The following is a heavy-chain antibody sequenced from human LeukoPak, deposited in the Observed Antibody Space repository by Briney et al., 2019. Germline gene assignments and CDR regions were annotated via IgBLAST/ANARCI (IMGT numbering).Heavy chain of an antibody. CDR3: ATLSQVPGAIWGTGAFDI. CDR1: GGTFSSYA. Sequence: SVKVSCKASGGTFSSYAISWVRQAPGQGLEWMGGIIPIFGTANYAQKFQGRVTITADESTSTAYMELSSLRSEDTAVYYCATLSQVPGAIWGTGAFDIWGQGTMVTVSS. J-gene: IGHJ3*02. D-gene: IGHD2-2*02. V-gene: IGHV1-69*13. CDR2: IIPIFGTA.